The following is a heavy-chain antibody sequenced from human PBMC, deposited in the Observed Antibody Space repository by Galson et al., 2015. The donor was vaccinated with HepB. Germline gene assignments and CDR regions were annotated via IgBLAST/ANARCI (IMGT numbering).Heavy chain of an antibody. CDR1: GFTFSSYS. Sequence: SLRLSCAASGFTFSSYSMNWVRQAPGKGLEWVSYISSSSSTIYYADSVKGRFTISRDNAKNSLYLQMNSLRDEDTAVYYCARDYYYDSSGYWDDYWGQGTLVTVSS. V-gene: IGHV3-48*02. CDR2: ISSSSSTI. D-gene: IGHD3-22*01. CDR3: ARDYYYDSSGYWDDY. J-gene: IGHJ4*02.